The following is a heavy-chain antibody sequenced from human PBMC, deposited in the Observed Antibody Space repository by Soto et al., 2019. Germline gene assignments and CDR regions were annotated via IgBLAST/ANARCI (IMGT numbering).Heavy chain of an antibody. D-gene: IGHD3-3*01. CDR1: GFTFSSYW. V-gene: IGHV3-74*01. Sequence: PGGSLRLSCAASGFTFSSYWMHWVRQAPGKGLVWVSRINSDGSSTSYADSVKGRFTISRDDAKNTLYLQMNSLRAEDTAVYYCARGRYDFWSGYLTYYYYYGMDVWGQGTTVTVSS. CDR2: INSDGSST. J-gene: IGHJ6*02. CDR3: ARGRYDFWSGYLTYYYYYGMDV.